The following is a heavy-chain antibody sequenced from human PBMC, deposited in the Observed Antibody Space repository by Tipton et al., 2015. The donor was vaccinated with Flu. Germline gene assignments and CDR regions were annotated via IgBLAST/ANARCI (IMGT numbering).Heavy chain of an antibody. CDR1: GITFSSFA. D-gene: IGHD3-9*01. V-gene: IGHV1-69*01. Sequence: QVQLVQSGAEVKKPGSSVKVSCKAPGITFSSFAFTWVRQAPGQGLEWMGGIVPVFGTANYAQKFQGRGTITADERTSTVYMDLSSLSSEDTAVYYCAPYPRAGHFRSIDYWGQGTLVTVSS. CDR2: IVPVFGTA. CDR3: APYPRAGHFRSIDY. J-gene: IGHJ4*02.